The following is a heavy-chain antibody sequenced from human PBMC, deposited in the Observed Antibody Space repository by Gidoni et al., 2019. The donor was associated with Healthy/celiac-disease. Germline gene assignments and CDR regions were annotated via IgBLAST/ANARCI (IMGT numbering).Heavy chain of an antibody. Sequence: QVQLQQWGAGLLKPSETLSLTCAVYGGSFSGYYWSWIRQPPGKGLEWIGEINHSGSTNYNPSLKSRVTISVDTSKNQFSLKLSSVTAADTAVYYCARGRGSIFRSGVWFDPWGQGTLVTVSS. CDR3: ARGRGSIFRSGVWFDP. J-gene: IGHJ5*02. CDR2: INHSGST. V-gene: IGHV4-34*01. CDR1: GGSFSGYY. D-gene: IGHD3-10*01.